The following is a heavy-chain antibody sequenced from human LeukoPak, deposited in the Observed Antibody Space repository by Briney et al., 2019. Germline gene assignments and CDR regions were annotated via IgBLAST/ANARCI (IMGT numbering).Heavy chain of an antibody. CDR3: ARHKRFTEGGSGAFDY. Sequence: PSETLSLTCTVSGGSIGGYHWSWIRQSPGKGREWIGYIYYSGSTNYSPSLKSRVTISADTSQNQFSLKLSSVTAADTAVYYCARHKRFTEGGSGAFDYWGQGARVTVSS. V-gene: IGHV4-59*08. CDR2: IYYSGST. CDR1: GGSIGGYH. D-gene: IGHD3-10*01. J-gene: IGHJ4*02.